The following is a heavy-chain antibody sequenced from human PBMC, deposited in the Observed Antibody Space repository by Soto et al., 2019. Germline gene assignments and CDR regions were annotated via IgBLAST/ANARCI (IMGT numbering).Heavy chain of an antibody. Sequence: QITLKESGPTLVKPTQTLTLTCTFSGFSLSTGGLGVGWLHQPPGRALEWLAVIYWNDDKRYNPSLKSRLTITKDTSKNQVVLTMTDMDPVDTATYYCAHRGYGDYPRYNWFDPWGQGTLVTVSS. CDR3: AHRGYGDYPRYNWFDP. CDR2: IYWNDDK. J-gene: IGHJ5*02. V-gene: IGHV2-5*01. CDR1: GFSLSTGGLG. D-gene: IGHD4-17*01.